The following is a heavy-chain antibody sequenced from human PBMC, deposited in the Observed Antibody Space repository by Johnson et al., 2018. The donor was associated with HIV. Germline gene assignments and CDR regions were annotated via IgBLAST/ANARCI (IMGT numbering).Heavy chain of an antibody. CDR3: ARDKGIAAAATDDAFDI. Sequence: QVQLVESGGGVVQPGGSLRLSCAASGFPFSNYGMHWVRQAPGKGLEWVAFIRFDGSNKYYVDSVKGRFTISRDNSKNTLYLQMNSLRAEDTAVYYCARDKGIAAAATDDAFDIWGQGTMVTVSS. CDR2: IRFDGSNK. J-gene: IGHJ3*02. D-gene: IGHD6-13*01. V-gene: IGHV3-30*02. CDR1: GFPFSNYG.